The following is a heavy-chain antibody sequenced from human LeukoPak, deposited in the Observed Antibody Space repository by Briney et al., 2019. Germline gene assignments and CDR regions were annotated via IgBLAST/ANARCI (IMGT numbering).Heavy chain of an antibody. V-gene: IGHV1-69*04. D-gene: IGHD3-10*01. J-gene: IGHJ5*02. CDR1: GYTFTSYD. Sequence: LEASVKVSCKASGYTFTSYDINWVRQAPGQGLEWMGRIIPILGIANYAQKFQGRVTITADKSTSTAYMELSSLRSEDTAVYYCAGSQVLLWFGEFKGYNWFDPWGQGTLVTVSS. CDR3: AGSQVLLWFGEFKGYNWFDP. CDR2: IIPILGIA.